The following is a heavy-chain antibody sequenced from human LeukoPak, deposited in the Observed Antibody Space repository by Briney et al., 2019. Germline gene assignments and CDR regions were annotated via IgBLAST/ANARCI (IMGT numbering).Heavy chain of an antibody. CDR1: GGTFSSYA. J-gene: IGHJ6*03. Sequence: SVKVSCKASGGTFSSYAISWVRQAPGHGLEWMGGIIPIFGTANYAQKFQGRVTITTDESTSTAYMELSSLRSEDTAVYYCARSGGSGRGNYMDVWGKGTTVTVSS. D-gene: IGHD2-15*01. CDR3: ARSGGSGRGNYMDV. CDR2: IIPIFGTA. V-gene: IGHV1-69*05.